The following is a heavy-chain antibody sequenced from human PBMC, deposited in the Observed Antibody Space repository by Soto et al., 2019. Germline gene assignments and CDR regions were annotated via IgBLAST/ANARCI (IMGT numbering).Heavy chain of an antibody. CDR3: ARVKKQLGFYFFAY. J-gene: IGHJ4*02. V-gene: IGHV1-3*01. D-gene: IGHD6-6*01. Sequence: ASVKVSCKASGYTFTSYAIHWVRQAPGQRLEWMGWINAGNGNTKYSQKFQGRVTITRDTSASTAYMELSSLRSEDTAVYYCARVKKQLGFYFFAYWGQGTLVTVFS. CDR1: GYTFTSYA. CDR2: INAGNGNT.